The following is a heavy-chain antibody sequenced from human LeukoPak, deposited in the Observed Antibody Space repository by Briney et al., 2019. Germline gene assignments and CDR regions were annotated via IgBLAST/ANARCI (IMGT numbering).Heavy chain of an antibody. CDR1: GGSCSGYY. CDR2: INHSGST. V-gene: IGHV4-34*01. D-gene: IGHD3-3*01. CDR3: ARGRVRRITIFGSYYYMDV. J-gene: IGHJ6*03. Sequence: PSETLSLTCAVYGGSCSGYYWSWVRQPPGKGLEWIGEINHSGSTNYNPSLKSRVTISVDTSKNQFSLKLSSVTAADTAVYYCARGRVRRITIFGSYYYMDVWGKGTTVTVSS.